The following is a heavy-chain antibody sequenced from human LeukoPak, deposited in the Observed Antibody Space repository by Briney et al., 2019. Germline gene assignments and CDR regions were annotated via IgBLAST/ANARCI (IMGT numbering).Heavy chain of an antibody. CDR3: ARSRSGYYEDY. CDR2: ISSSSIYI. CDR1: GFTFNTYT. V-gene: IGHV3-21*01. J-gene: IGHJ4*02. Sequence: GGSLRLSCAASGFTFNTYTINWVRQAPGKGLEWVSSISSSSIYIYYADSLKGRFTISRNNAKNSLYLHIDSLRAEDTAVYYCARSRSGYYEDYWGQGTLVTVSS. D-gene: IGHD3-22*01.